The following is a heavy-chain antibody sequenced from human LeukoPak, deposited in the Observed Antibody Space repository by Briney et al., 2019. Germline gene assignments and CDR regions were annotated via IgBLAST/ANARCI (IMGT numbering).Heavy chain of an antibody. CDR2: ISASGGST. D-gene: IGHD3-16*02. Sequence: SGGSLRLSCAASGFTFSSYAMSWVRQAPGKGLEWVSAISASGGSTYYADSVKGRFTISRDNSKDTLYLQMNSLRAEDTAVYYCAKDRLGDYVWGSYLYWGQGTLVTVSS. V-gene: IGHV3-23*01. CDR3: AKDRLGDYVWGSYLY. CDR1: GFTFSSYA. J-gene: IGHJ4*02.